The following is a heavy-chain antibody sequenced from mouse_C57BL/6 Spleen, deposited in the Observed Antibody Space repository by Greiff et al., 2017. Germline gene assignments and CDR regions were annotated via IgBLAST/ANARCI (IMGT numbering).Heavy chain of an antibody. J-gene: IGHJ2*01. D-gene: IGHD2-4*01. CDR2: IWSGGSK. CDR1: GFSFTSYG. V-gene: IGHV2-2*01. Sequence: QVQLQESGPGLVQPSQCLSISCTVSGFSFTSYGVHWVRQSPGKGLEWLGVIWSGGSKDYNAAFISRLSISKDNSKIQDFFKMNSLQADATAIYYCARNYDYDTHYFDYWGQGTTLTVSS. CDR3: ARNYDYDTHYFDY.